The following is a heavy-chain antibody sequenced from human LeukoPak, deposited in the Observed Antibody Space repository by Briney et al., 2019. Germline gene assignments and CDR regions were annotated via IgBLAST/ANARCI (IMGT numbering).Heavy chain of an antibody. CDR3: ARGYGDYEGRGFDY. CDR2: IYHSGST. D-gene: IGHD4-17*01. V-gene: IGHV4-30-2*01. Sequence: SETLSLTCTVSGGSISSGGYYWSWIRQPPGKGLEWIGYIYHSGSTYYNPSLKSRVTISVDRSKNQFSLKLSSVTAADTAVYYCARGYGDYEGRGFDYWGQGTLVTVSS. J-gene: IGHJ4*02. CDR1: GGSISSGGYY.